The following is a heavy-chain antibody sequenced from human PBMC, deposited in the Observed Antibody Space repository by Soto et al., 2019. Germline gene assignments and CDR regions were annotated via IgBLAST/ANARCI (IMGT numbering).Heavy chain of an antibody. V-gene: IGHV3-30-3*01. D-gene: IGHD2-8*01. J-gene: IGHJ4*02. CDR2: ISYDGSNK. CDR1: GFTFSSYA. Sequence: GGSLRLSCAASGFTFSSYAMHWVRQAPGKGLEWVAVISYDGSNKYYADSVKGRFTISRDNSKNTLYLQMNSLRAEDTAVYYCSESLTSYYFDYWGQGTLVTVSS. CDR3: SESLTSYYFDY.